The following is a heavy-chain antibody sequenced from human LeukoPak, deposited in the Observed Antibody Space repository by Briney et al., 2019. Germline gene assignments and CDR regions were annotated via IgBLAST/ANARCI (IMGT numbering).Heavy chain of an antibody. CDR1: EFTFSSYA. J-gene: IGHJ4*02. CDR2: IGASGGST. CDR3: AKDRSSIAAPEVFDY. Sequence: PGGSLRLSCAASEFTFSSYAMSWVRQAPGKGLNWVSTIGASGGSTYSADSVKGRFTISRDNSKNTLYLQMNSLRAEDTAVYYCAKDRSSIAAPEVFDYWGQGTLVTVSS. V-gene: IGHV3-23*01. D-gene: IGHD6-13*01.